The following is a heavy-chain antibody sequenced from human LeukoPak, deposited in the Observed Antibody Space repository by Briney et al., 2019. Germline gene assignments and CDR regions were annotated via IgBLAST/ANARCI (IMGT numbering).Heavy chain of an antibody. V-gene: IGHV4-34*01. CDR1: GDFFNGYY. CDR3: AGQGVNTTIVQVMYAFDI. D-gene: IGHD3-10*01. J-gene: IGHJ3*02. Sequence: SETLSLTCAVYGDFFNGYYWSWIRQPPGKGLEWIGEINQSRSANYNPSLKSRPTISTDTSKNQFSLKLSSVTAADTAVYYCAGQGVNTTIVQVMYAFDIWGQGTMVTVSS. CDR2: INQSRSA.